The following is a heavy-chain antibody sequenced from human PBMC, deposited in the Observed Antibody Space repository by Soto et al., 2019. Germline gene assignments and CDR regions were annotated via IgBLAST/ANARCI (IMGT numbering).Heavy chain of an antibody. D-gene: IGHD6-19*01. CDR3: ARQVAGSADAFDI. J-gene: IGHJ3*02. Sequence: QVQLVQSGAEVMQPGASVKVSCKASGYILSNYGISWVRQAPGQGLEWMGWISPYNGNINYAQKLQGRVTMTPDTSTSTAYMEVRSLGFDDTAVYYFARQVAGSADAFDIWGQGTMVTVSS. CDR1: GYILSNYG. CDR2: ISPYNGNI. V-gene: IGHV1-18*01.